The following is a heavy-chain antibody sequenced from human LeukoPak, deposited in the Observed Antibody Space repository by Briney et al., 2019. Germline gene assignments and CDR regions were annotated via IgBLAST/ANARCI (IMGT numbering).Heavy chain of an antibody. J-gene: IGHJ3*02. CDR3: ARDRVCFGIAAAGEEDAFDI. V-gene: IGHV1-18*01. Sequence: ASVKVSCKASGYTFTSYGISWVRQAPGQGLEWMGWISTYNGNTNYAQKLQGRVTMTTDTSTSTAYMELRSLRSDDTAVYYCARDRVCFGIAAAGEEDAFDIWGQGTMVTVSS. CDR2: ISTYNGNT. CDR1: GYTFTSYG. D-gene: IGHD6-13*01.